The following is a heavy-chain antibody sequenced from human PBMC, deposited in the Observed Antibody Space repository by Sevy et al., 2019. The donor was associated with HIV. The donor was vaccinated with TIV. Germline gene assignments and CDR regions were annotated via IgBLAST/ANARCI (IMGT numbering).Heavy chain of an antibody. V-gene: IGHV4-34*01. Sequence: KQSQTLSLTCAVYGGSLSGYYYSWIRQSPGKGLEWIGEIHHTGSTTYNPSLKSRVTISLDTSMNQFSLKLRSVTAADTGVYYCARGLDARLPHYWGHGNQVTVSS. J-gene: IGHJ4*01. CDR2: IHHTGST. D-gene: IGHD6-25*01. CDR1: GGSLSGYY. CDR3: ARGLDARLPHY.